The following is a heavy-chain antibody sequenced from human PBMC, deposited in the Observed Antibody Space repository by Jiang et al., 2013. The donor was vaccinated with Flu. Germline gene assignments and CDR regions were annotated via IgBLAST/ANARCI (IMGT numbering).Heavy chain of an antibody. D-gene: IGHD2-2*01. V-gene: IGHV2-5*02. J-gene: IGHJ2*01. Sequence: KPTQTLTLTCTFSGFSLSTSGVGVGWIRQPPGKALEWLALIYWDDDKRYSPSLKSRLTITKDTSKNQVVLTVTNMDPVDTATYYCAHRLGYCSSTSCYWYFDLWGRGTLVTVSS. CDR2: IYWDDDK. CDR1: GFSLSTSGVG. CDR3: AHRLGYCSSTSCYWYFDL.